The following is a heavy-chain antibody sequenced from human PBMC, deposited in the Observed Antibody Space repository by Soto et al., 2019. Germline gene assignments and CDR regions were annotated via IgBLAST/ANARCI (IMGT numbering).Heavy chain of an antibody. CDR1: GYSFTSYW. Sequence: PGESLKISCKGSGYSFTSYWISWVRQMPGKGLEWMGRIDPSDSYTNYSPSFQGHVTISADKSISTAYLQWSSLKASDTAMYYCARVLSYYYDSSGCFHHWGQGTLVTVSS. V-gene: IGHV5-10-1*01. CDR3: ARVLSYYYDSSGCFHH. CDR2: IDPSDSYT. D-gene: IGHD3-22*01. J-gene: IGHJ4*02.